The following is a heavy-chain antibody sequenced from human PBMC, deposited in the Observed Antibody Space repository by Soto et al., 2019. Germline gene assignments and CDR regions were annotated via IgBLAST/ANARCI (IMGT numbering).Heavy chain of an antibody. CDR2: INPNSGGT. CDR1: GYTFTGYY. J-gene: IGHJ4*02. D-gene: IGHD6-13*01. Sequence: ASVKVSCKASGYTFTGYYMHWVRQAPGQGLEWMGWINPNSGGTNYAQKFQGRVTMTRDTSISTAYMELSRLRSDDTAVYYCARALPGYSSSWLFDYWGQGPLVTVSS. CDR3: ARALPGYSSSWLFDY. V-gene: IGHV1-2*02.